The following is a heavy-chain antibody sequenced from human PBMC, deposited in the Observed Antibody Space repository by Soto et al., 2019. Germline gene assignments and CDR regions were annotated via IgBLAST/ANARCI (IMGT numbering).Heavy chain of an antibody. CDR2: ISGSGGST. D-gene: IGHD1-26*01. Sequence: PGGSLRLSCAASGFTFSSYAMSWVRQAPGKGLEWVSAISGSGGSTYYADSVKGRFTISRGNSKNTLYLQMNSLRAEDTAMYYCAKDLPGSYGGSSGFDIWGQGTMVTVSS. CDR3: AKDLPGSYGGSSGFDI. J-gene: IGHJ3*02. CDR1: GFTFSSYA. V-gene: IGHV3-23*01.